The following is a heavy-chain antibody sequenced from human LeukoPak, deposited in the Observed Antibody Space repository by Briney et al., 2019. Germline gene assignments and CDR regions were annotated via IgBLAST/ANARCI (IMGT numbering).Heavy chain of an antibody. J-gene: IGHJ4*02. CDR1: GFTFSSYV. D-gene: IGHD1-26*01. CDR2: IWYDGSNY. CDR3: ARDGRALLRDFDY. V-gene: IGHV3-33*01. Sequence: PGGSLRLSCAASGFTFSSYVIHWVRQAPGKGLEWVAGIWYDGSNYYYADSVKGRFTISRDNSKNTLYLQMNSQRAEDTGVYYCARDGRALLRDFDYWGQGTLVTVSS.